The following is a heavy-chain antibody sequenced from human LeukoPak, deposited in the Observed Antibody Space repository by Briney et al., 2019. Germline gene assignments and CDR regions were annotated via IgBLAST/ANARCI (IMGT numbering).Heavy chain of an antibody. Sequence: GAPVKVSCKVSGYSFTGYYIHWVRQAPGQGFGWMGWINPNRGDTNYAQKFQGRVTLTKDTSISTAFMELYSLRSDDTAVYYCAGDLPSGNHQRFYFDYWGRGTLITVSS. CDR2: INPNRGDT. J-gene: IGHJ4*02. D-gene: IGHD1-14*01. CDR3: AGDLPSGNHQRFYFDY. CDR1: GYSFTGYY. V-gene: IGHV1-2*02.